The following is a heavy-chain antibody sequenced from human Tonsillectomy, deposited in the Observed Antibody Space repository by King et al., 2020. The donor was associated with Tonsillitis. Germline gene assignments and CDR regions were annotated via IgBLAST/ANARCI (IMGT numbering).Heavy chain of an antibody. CDR3: ARDYVPFRIGAAGHGIDY. Sequence: VQLVESGGGVVQPGRSLRLSCAASGFTFSSYGMHWVRQAPGKGLEWVAIIWYDGNHKYYADSVKGRFPISRDNSKNTLYLQMNSPRADDTAVYYCARDYVPFRIGAAGHGIDYWGQGILVTVSS. J-gene: IGHJ4*02. V-gene: IGHV3-33*08. D-gene: IGHD6-13*01. CDR2: IWYDGNHK. CDR1: GFTFSSYG.